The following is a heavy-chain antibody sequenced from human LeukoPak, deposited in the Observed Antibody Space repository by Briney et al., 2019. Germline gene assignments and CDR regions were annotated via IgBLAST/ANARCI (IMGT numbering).Heavy chain of an antibody. J-gene: IGHJ4*02. CDR3: AHSGMMVVAPFDH. Sequence: SGPALVKPTKTLTLTCTASGFSLTTSGLGVGWILNPPGKALEWLALIHWDDDERYSPSLKNRLTIMKDNSKNQVVLIMTNMDPVDTATYYCAHSGMMVVAPFDHWGQGILVTVSS. V-gene: IGHV2-5*02. CDR2: IHWDDDE. CDR1: GFSLTTSGLG. D-gene: IGHD3-22*01.